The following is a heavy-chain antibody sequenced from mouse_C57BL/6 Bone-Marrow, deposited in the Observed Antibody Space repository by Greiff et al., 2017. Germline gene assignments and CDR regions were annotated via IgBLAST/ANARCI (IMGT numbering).Heavy chain of an antibody. J-gene: IGHJ3*01. CDR3: ARDIYGGKAWFAY. CDR2: ISSGGSYT. Sequence: EVQLVESRGYLVKPGGSLKLCCAASGFTCSSYGMSLVRQTPHKKLEWVATISSGGSYTYYPDRVKGRFTISRDNAKNTLYLQRSSLKSEDTAIYYCARDIYGGKAWFAYWGQATLVTASA. CDR1: GFTCSSYG. D-gene: IGHD1-1*01. V-gene: IGHV5-6*01.